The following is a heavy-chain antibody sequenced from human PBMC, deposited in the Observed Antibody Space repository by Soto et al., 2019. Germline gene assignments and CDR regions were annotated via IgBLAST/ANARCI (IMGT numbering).Heavy chain of an antibody. CDR1: GYTFISYG. V-gene: IGHV1-18*01. J-gene: IGHJ4*02. CDR3: ARAGFRTSWLGILGTGALGVENDF. Sequence: ASVKVSCKASGYTFISYGISWVRQAPGQGLEWMGWISPYNGKTIHAQTFHGRVTLTSDTSTSTVYMELRTLSSDDTAVYYCARAGFRTSWLGILGTGALGVENDFSGQGPLVTVSS. D-gene: IGHD6-13*01. CDR2: ISPYNGKT.